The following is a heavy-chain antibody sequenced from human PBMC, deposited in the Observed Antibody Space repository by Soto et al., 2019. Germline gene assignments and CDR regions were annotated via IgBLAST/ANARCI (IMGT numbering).Heavy chain of an antibody. J-gene: IGHJ4*02. Sequence: VGSLRLSCASSVFSFSSYWMSCVRHSPGKWLEWVGNIHQHGSEKYYVDSVKGRFTLSRDNAKNSLYLQMNSLRAEDTAVYYCARIEYGGSFDYWGQGTLVTVSS. CDR2: IHQHGSEK. CDR1: VFSFSSYW. V-gene: IGHV3-7*03. D-gene: IGHD2-15*01. CDR3: ARIEYGGSFDY.